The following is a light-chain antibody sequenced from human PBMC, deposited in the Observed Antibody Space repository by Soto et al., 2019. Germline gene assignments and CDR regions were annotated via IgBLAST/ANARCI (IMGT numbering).Light chain of an antibody. CDR3: QQRSDWPPLT. J-gene: IGKJ4*01. V-gene: IGKV3D-20*02. Sequence: EIVLTQSPDTLSLSPGERATLSCRASQSVSSTYLAWYQQKPGQAPRLLIYGASTRATGIPDRFSGSGSGTDFTLTISSLEPEDFAVYYCQQRSDWPPLTFGGGTKVDI. CDR2: GAS. CDR1: QSVSSTY.